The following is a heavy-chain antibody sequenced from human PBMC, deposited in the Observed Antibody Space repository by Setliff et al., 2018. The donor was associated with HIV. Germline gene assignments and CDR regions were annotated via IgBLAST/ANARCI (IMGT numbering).Heavy chain of an antibody. CDR1: GGSINSDSYY. J-gene: IGHJ4*02. Sequence: SETLSLTCTVFGGSINSDSYYWTWIRQPAGKGLEWIGHIHTSGSTNYNPSLKSRVTISIDTSKNQFSLKLRSATAADTALYYCARVSSSYYFLGAFDSWGQGTLVTVSS. V-gene: IGHV4-61*09. CDR2: IHTSGST. D-gene: IGHD6-13*01. CDR3: ARVSSSYYFLGAFDS.